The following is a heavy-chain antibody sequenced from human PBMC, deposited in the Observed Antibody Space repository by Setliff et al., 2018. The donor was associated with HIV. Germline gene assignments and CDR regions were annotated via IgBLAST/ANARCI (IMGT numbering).Heavy chain of an antibody. V-gene: IGHV5-51*01. CDR3: VRSGRVGELYGF. CDR2: IYPGDSAT. J-gene: IGHJ4*02. Sequence: GESLKISCKGFGYSFTDFWIGWVRQMPGKGLEWMGIIYPGDSATAYSPAFQGQVSVSVDLSTSTAFLEWNNLRASDTATYYCVRSGRVGELYGFWGQGTPVTVSS. CDR1: GYSFTDFW. D-gene: IGHD1-1*01.